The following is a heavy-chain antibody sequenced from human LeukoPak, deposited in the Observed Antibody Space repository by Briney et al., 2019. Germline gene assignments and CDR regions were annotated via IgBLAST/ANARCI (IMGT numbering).Heavy chain of an antibody. CDR1: GFTFSSYA. CDR3: AKAHPCSGGSCYSPFDY. Sequence: GGSLRLSCAASGFTFSSYAMSWVRQAPGKGLEWVSAIGGSGGTTYYADSVKGRFNISRDNSKNTLYLQMNSLRAEDTAVYYCAKAHPCSGGSCYSPFDYWGQGTLVTVSS. CDR2: IGGSGGTT. J-gene: IGHJ4*02. V-gene: IGHV3-23*01. D-gene: IGHD2-15*01.